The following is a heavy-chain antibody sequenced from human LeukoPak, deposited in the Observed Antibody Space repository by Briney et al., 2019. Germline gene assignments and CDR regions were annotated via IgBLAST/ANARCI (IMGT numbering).Heavy chain of an antibody. CDR2: IYTSGST. D-gene: IGHD3-10*01. J-gene: IGHJ6*03. CDR1: GGSISSGSYY. Sequence: TSETLSLTCTVSGGSISSGSYYWSWIRQPAGKGLEWIGRIYTSGSTNYNPSLKSRVTISVDTSKNQFSLKLSSVTAADTAVYYCARDGNYYGSGSYLYYYYMDVWGKGTTVTISS. CDR3: ARDGNYYGSGSYLYYYYMDV. V-gene: IGHV4-61*02.